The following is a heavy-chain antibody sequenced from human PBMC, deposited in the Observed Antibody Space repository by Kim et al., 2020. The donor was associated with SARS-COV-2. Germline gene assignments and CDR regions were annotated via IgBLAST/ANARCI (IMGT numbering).Heavy chain of an antibody. D-gene: IGHD3-16*02. J-gene: IGHJ4*01. Sequence: RGSLRLSCAASGFTFSSYGMHWVRQAPGKGLEWVAVISYDGSNKYYADSVKGRFTISRDNSKNTLYLQMNSLRAEDTAVYYCAKDSPVWGSYRYMDYWG. CDR2: ISYDGSNK. CDR3: AKDSPVWGSYRYMDY. CDR1: GFTFSSYG. V-gene: IGHV3-30*18.